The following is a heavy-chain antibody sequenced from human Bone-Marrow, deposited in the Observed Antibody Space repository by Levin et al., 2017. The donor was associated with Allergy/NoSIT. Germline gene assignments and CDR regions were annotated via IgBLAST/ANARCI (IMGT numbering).Heavy chain of an antibody. CDR3: ARDRRDKPELAHGWFDP. CDR1: GFTFSSYG. J-gene: IGHJ5*02. Sequence: GGSLRLSCAASGFTFSSYGMHWVRQAPGKGLEWVAVIWYDGSNKYYADSVKGRFTISRDNSKNTLYLQMNSLRAEDTAVYYCARDRRDKPELAHGWFDPWGQGTLVTVSS. D-gene: IGHD1-14*01. V-gene: IGHV3-33*01. CDR2: IWYDGSNK.